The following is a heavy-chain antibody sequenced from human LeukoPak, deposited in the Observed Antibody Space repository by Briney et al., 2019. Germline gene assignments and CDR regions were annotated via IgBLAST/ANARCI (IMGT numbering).Heavy chain of an antibody. D-gene: IGHD2-15*01. Sequence: QPGGSLRLSCAASGFTVSSNYMSWVRQAPGKGLEWVSDIYSGGSTYYADSVKGRFTISRDNSKNTLYLQMNSLRAEDTAVYYCARLYCSGGSCYSRYYYYYMDVWGKGTTVTVSS. CDR3: ARLYCSGGSCYSRYYYYYMDV. CDR2: IYSGGST. J-gene: IGHJ6*03. V-gene: IGHV3-53*01. CDR1: GFTVSSNY.